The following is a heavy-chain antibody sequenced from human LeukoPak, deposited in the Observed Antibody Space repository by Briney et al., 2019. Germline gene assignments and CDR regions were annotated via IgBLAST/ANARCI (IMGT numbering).Heavy chain of an antibody. D-gene: IGHD1-26*01. CDR1: GFTFSSFA. CDR3: VKDPSGNYFYFNY. J-gene: IGHJ4*02. V-gene: IGHV3-64D*09. Sequence: GRSLRLSCSASGFTFSSFAMFWVRQAPGKGLEYVSGISSDGGRTNYADSVKARFTISRDNSKVTLYLQMTSLRPEDTAIYYCVKDPSGNYFYFNYWGQGTLVTVSS. CDR2: ISSDGGRT.